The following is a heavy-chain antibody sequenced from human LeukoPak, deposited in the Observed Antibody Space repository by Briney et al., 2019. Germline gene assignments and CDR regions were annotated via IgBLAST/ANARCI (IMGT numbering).Heavy chain of an antibody. CDR1: GFTFSSHG. CDR2: ISYDEINK. D-gene: IGHD3-10*01. J-gene: IGHJ4*02. CDR3: ARDPSEVHYGSGSYYSQRY. V-gene: IGHV3-30*03. Sequence: GGSLRLSCAASGFTFSSHGMHWVRQAPGKGLEWVSVISYDEINKDYADSVKGRFTISRDNSKNMVYLQMNSLRAEDTAVYYCARDPSEVHYGSGSYYSQRYWGQGTLVTVSS.